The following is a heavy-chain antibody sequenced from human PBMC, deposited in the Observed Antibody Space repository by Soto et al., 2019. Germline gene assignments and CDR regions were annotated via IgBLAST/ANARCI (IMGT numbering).Heavy chain of an antibody. Sequence: QVQLVQSGAEVKKPGASVKVSCKASGYTFTSYGISWVRQAPGQGLEWMGWISAYNGNTNYAQKLQGRVTMTTDTSTSTAYMELRSLGSAHTAVYYCARDARHRSSFFSFNWFDPWGQGTLVTVSS. V-gene: IGHV1-18*01. D-gene: IGHD6-13*01. J-gene: IGHJ5*02. CDR1: GYTFTSYG. CDR3: ARDARHRSSFFSFNWFDP. CDR2: ISAYNGNT.